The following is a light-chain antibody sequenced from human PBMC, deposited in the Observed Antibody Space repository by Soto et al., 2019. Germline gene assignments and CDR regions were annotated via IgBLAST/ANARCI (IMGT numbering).Light chain of an antibody. CDR1: QSVSSY. J-gene: IGKJ4*01. Sequence: EIVLTHSPATLSLSPWEIATLSCRASQSVSSYLAWYQQKPGQAPRLLIYDASNRATGIPAGFSGSGSGTDFTLTISSLEPEDFAVYYCQQRSNWPLTFGGGTKVDIK. CDR2: DAS. CDR3: QQRSNWPLT. V-gene: IGKV3-11*01.